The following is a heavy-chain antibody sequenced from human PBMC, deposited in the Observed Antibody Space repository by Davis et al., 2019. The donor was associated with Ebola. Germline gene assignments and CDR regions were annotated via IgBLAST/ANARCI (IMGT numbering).Heavy chain of an antibody. V-gene: IGHV4-59*01. J-gene: IGHJ6*02. CDR1: GGSISSYY. CDR2: IYYSGST. CDR3: ARVTPGYYYYGMDV. Sequence: MPSETLSLTCTVSGGSISSYYWSWIRQPPGKGLAWIGYIYYSGSTNYNPSLKSRVTISVDTSKNQFSLKLSSVTAADTAVYYCARVTPGYYYYGMDVWGQGTTVTVSS.